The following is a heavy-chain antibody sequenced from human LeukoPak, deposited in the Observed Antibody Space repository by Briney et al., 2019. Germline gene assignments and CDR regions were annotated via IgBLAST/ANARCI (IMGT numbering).Heavy chain of an antibody. CDR1: GYSFSSFG. CDR2: ISANNGYT. Sequence: ASVTVSCKASGYSFSSFGISWLRQAPGQGLEWMGWISANNGYTKYAQKFQGRVTMTTDTSTRTAYMEVGSLRSDDTAVYYCARDPPRRDGNNYGYFDLWGRGTLVSVSS. V-gene: IGHV1-18*01. D-gene: IGHD5-24*01. CDR3: ARDPPRRDGNNYGYFDL. J-gene: IGHJ2*01.